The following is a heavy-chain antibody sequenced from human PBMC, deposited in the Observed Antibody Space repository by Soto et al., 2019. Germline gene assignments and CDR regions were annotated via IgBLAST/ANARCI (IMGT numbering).Heavy chain of an antibody. CDR3: ARDPSYYGMDV. CDR1: GYTFTSYA. CDR2: INAGNGNT. J-gene: IGHJ6*02. V-gene: IGHV1-3*01. Sequence: GASVKVSCKACGYTFTSYAMHWVRQAPGQRLEWMGWINAGNGNTKYSQKFQGRVTITRDTSASTAYMELSSLRSEDTAVYYCARDPSYYGMDVWGQGALVTVSS.